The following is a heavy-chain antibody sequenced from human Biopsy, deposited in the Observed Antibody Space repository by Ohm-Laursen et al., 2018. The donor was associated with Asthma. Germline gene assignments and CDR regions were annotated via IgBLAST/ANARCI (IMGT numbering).Heavy chain of an antibody. CDR2: ISFDGSNK. V-gene: IGHV3-30*18. D-gene: IGHD1-26*01. J-gene: IGHJ4*02. Sequence: SLRLSCAASGFTSSNYGMHWVRQAPGKGLEWVAVISFDGSNKDFADSVKGRFTISRDNSRNTLHLQMNSLRAEDTAVYYCAKDVFPGWELRRGPDYWGQGTLGTVSS. CDR1: GFTSSNYG. CDR3: AKDVFPGWELRRGPDY.